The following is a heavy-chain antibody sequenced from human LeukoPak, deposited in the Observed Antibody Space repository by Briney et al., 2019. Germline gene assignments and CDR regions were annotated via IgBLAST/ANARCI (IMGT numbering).Heavy chain of an antibody. CDR1: GFTFSAYS. CDR2: ISSSSSSI. D-gene: IGHD3-22*01. J-gene: IGHJ3*02. Sequence: GGSLRLSCAASGFTFSAYSMNWVRQAPGKGLEWVSYISSSSSSIYYADSVKGRFTISRDNAKNSLCLQTNSLRAEDTAVYYCARQYYYDTSGYDAFDIWGQGTMVTVSS. V-gene: IGHV3-48*04. CDR3: ARQYYYDTSGYDAFDI.